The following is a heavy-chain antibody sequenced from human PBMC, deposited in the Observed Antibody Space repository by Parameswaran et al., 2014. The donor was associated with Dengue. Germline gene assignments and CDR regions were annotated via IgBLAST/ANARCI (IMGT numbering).Heavy chain of an antibody. V-gene: IGHV1-18*01. CDR3: ARDPRGIAAAGPTPTDY. D-gene: IGHD6-13*01. Sequence: WVRQAPGQGLEWMGWISAYNGNTNYAQKLQGRVTMTTDTSTSTAYMELRSLRSDDTAVYYCARDPRGIAAAGPTPTDYWGQGTLVTVSS. CDR2: ISAYNGNT. J-gene: IGHJ4*02.